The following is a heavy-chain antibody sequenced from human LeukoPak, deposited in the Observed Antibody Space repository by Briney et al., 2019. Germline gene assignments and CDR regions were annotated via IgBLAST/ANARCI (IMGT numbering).Heavy chain of an antibody. CDR2: IKSKTDGGTT. J-gene: IGHJ3*02. CDR1: GFTFSNAW. D-gene: IGHD3-22*01. CDR3: AKEVYYFDTSGLYSFAFDI. Sequence: GGSLRLSCAASGFTFSNAWMSWVRQAPGKGLEWVGRIKSKTDGGTTDYAAPVKGRFTISRDDSKNTLYLQMNSLRVEDTAVYYCAKEVYYFDTSGLYSFAFDIWGQGTMVTVPS. V-gene: IGHV3-15*01.